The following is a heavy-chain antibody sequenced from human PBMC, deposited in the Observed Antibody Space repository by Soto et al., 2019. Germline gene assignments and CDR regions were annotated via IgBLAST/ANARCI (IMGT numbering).Heavy chain of an antibody. D-gene: IGHD5-12*01. Sequence: ASVKVSGKASGYTFFTYYISWDRQAPGQELEWMGWISTYIGDTKYAQKFQSRDTMTTYSSTTTSYLELRSLRSDDTAVYYCAGHDGPTTSENCFERWGQRPLGTV. V-gene: IGHV1-18*01. CDR1: GYTFFTYY. CDR3: AGHDGPTTSENCFER. CDR2: ISTYIGDT. J-gene: IGHJ5*02.